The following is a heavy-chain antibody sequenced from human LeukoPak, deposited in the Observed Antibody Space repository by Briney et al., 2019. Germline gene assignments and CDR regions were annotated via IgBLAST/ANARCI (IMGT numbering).Heavy chain of an antibody. CDR1: GFTFSNFY. CDR2: ISGSGTNQ. J-gene: IGHJ6*03. CDR3: ASPVSPYNFYYLYV. D-gene: IGHD4-11*01. Sequence: GGSLRLSCAPSGFTFSNFYMSWFRQAPGKGLEWLSYISGSGTNQHYADSVRGRFTISRDNAENSLSLQMDSLRAEDTAVYYCASPVSPYNFYYLYVWGKGTTVTVSS. V-gene: IGHV3-11*01.